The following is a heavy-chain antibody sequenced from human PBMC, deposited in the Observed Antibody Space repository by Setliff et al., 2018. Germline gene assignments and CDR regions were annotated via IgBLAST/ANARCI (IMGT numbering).Heavy chain of an antibody. D-gene: IGHD1-1*01. CDR3: ARVYNPLYHNWFDP. CDR1: GGTFSSYA. V-gene: IGHV1-69*13. J-gene: IGHJ5*02. Sequence: SVKVSCKASGGTFSSYAISWVRQAPGQGLEWMGGIIPIFGTANYAQKFQGRVTITADESTSTAYMELSSLRSEDTAVYYCARVYNPLYHNWFDPWGHGTLVTVSS. CDR2: IIPIFGTA.